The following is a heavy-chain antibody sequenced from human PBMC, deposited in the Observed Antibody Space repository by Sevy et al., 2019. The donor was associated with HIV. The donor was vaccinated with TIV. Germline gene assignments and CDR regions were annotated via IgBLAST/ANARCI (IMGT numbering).Heavy chain of an antibody. CDR1: GGSISSSSYY. J-gene: IGHJ4*02. CDR3: ASHGGFLGAYYDSSGYFFDY. Sequence: SETLSLTCTVSGGSISSSSYYWGWIRQTPGKGLEWIGSIYYSGSTYYNPSLKSRVTISVDTSKNQFSLKLSSVTAADTAVYYCASHGGFLGAYYDSSGYFFDYWGQGTLVTVSS. D-gene: IGHD3-22*01. V-gene: IGHV4-39*01. CDR2: IYYSGST.